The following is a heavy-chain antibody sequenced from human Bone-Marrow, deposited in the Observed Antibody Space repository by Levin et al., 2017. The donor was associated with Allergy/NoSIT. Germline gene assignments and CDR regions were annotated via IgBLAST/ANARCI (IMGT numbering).Heavy chain of an antibody. J-gene: IGHJ3*01. V-gene: IGHV1-2*02. CDR1: EYTFTGYY. CDR3: AGSYKAFDF. Sequence: GASVKVSCKASEYTFTGYYIHWVRQAPGQGLQWMGWIDPENGGTTYSQQFQGRVTMTRDTSTSTAYMEMRRLTSDDTAVYYCAGSYKAFDFWGQGTMVMVSS. D-gene: IGHD3-10*01. CDR2: IDPENGGT.